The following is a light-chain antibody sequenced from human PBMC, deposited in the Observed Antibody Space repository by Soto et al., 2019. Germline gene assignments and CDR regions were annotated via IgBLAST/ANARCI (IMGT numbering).Light chain of an antibody. CDR3: SSYTSSTPYV. Sequence: QSVLTQPASVSWSPGQSITISCTGTSSDVGGYNYVSWYQQHPGKAPKLMIYEVSNRPSGVSNRFSGSKSGNTASLTISGLQAEDEADYYCSSYTSSTPYVLGTGIKVTVL. V-gene: IGLV2-14*01. J-gene: IGLJ1*01. CDR1: SSDVGGYNY. CDR2: EVS.